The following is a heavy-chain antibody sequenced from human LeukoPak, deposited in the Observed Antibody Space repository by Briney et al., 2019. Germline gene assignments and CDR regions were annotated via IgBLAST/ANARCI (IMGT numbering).Heavy chain of an antibody. V-gene: IGHV4-39*07. Sequence: SETLSLTCTVSGGSISSNSYYWGWIRQSPGKGLEWIANIYYTGSTYYNPSLKSRITISVDTSKSQFSLKLSSVTAADTAVYYCAREGVVRLFYYMDVWGKGTTVTISS. J-gene: IGHJ6*03. CDR3: AREGVVRLFYYMDV. CDR2: IYYTGST. CDR1: GGSISSNSYY. D-gene: IGHD2/OR15-2a*01.